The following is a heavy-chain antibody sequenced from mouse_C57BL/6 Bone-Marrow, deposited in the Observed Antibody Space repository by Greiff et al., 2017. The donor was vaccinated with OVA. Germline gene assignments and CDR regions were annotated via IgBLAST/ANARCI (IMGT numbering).Heavy chain of an antibody. CDR1: GFTFSDYG. D-gene: IGHD6-1*01. J-gene: IGHJ4*01. Sequence: EVQRVESGGGLVQPGGSLKLSCAASGFTFSDYGMAWVRQAPRKGPAWVAFISNLAYSIYYADTVTGRFTISRENAKNTLYLEMSSLRSEDTAMYYCARQRLLYYYAMDYWGQGTSVTVSS. V-gene: IGHV5-15*01. CDR2: ISNLAYSI. CDR3: ARQRLLYYYAMDY.